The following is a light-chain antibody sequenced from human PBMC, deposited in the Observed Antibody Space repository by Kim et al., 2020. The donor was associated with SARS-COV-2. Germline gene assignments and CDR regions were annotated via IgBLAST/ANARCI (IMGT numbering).Light chain of an antibody. CDR3: SSYAGSGLGV. J-gene: IGLJ3*02. V-gene: IGLV2-23*02. CDR1: NSDVGSYNL. Sequence: LTQPASVSGSPGQSITISCTGTNSDVGSYNLVSWYQQHPGKAPKLMIYEVDNRPSRVSDRFSGSKSGNTASLTISGLQAEDVADYYCSSYAGSGLGVFGGGTQLTVL. CDR2: EVD.